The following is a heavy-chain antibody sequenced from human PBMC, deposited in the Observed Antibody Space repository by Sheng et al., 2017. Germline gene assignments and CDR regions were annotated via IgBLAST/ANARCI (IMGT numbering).Heavy chain of an antibody. D-gene: IGHD4-17*01. CDR1: GFTFSSYG. CDR2: VSHDAINK. CDR3: ARDHGDTEGY. V-gene: IGHV3-30*19. Sequence: VQLVESGGGLVQPGRSLRLSCAASGFTFSSYGMHWVRQAPGKGLEWVAIVSHDAINKYYADSVKGRFTISRDDSKNTLYLQMDSLRLEDTAMYFCARDHGDTEGYWGRGTLVTVS. J-gene: IGHJ4*02.